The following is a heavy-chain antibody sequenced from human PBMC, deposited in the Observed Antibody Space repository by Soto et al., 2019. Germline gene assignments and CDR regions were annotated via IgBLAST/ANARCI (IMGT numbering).Heavy chain of an antibody. CDR2: IYHSGST. V-gene: IGHV4-4*02. Sequence: QVQLQESGPGLVKPSGTLSLTCAVSGDSISSSHWWSWVRQPPGKGLEWIGEIYHSGSTNYNPSLKSRVTILVDKSKNQFSLNLSPVTAADTGVYFCVRGDGTGASAFHYWGQGTLVTVSS. J-gene: IGHJ4*02. CDR3: VRGDGTGASAFHY. D-gene: IGHD1-26*01. CDR1: GDSISSSHW.